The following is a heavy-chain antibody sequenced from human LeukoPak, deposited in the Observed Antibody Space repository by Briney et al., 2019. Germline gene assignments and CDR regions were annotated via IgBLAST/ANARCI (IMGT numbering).Heavy chain of an antibody. V-gene: IGHV6-1*01. J-gene: IGHJ6*03. CDR3: ARESYCSSTSCYGLPEGVTHYYYYYYYMDV. Sequence: SQTLSLTCAISGDSVSTNNAGWNWIRQSPSRGLEWLGRTYYSSNWYNDYAVSVKSRITINPDTSKNQFSLQLNSVTPEDTAVYYCARESYCSSTSCYGLPEGVTHYYYYYYYMDVWGKGTTVTISS. CDR1: GDSVSTNNAG. CDR2: TYYSSNWYN. D-gene: IGHD2-2*01.